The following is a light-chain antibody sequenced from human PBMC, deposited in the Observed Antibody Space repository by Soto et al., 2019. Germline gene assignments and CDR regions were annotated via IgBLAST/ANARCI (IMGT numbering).Light chain of an antibody. V-gene: IGLV1-40*01. CDR3: QSYDNTLIVPWV. CDR2: RST. J-gene: IGLJ3*02. CDR1: SSNIGAGYD. Sequence: QSVLTQPPSVSGAPGQGVTISCTGSSSNIGAGYDVHWYRHLPGTAPKLLIHRSTLRPPGVPIRFSASKSGTSASLDITGLRGGDEGEDYCQSYDNTLIVPWVFGGGTKLTVL.